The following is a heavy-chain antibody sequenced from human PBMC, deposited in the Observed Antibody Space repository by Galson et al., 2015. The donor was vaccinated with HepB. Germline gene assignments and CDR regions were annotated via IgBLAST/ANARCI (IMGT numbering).Heavy chain of an antibody. J-gene: IGHJ4*02. CDR2: ISGSGGST. V-gene: IGHV3-23*01. Sequence: LRLSCAASGFTFSSYAMSWVRQAPGKGLEWVSAISGSGGSTYYADSVKGRFTISRDNSKNTLYLQMNSLRAEDTAVYYCAKPLSVAGTGTDYWGQGTLVTVSS. CDR1: GFTFSSYA. CDR3: AKPLSVAGTGTDY. D-gene: IGHD6-19*01.